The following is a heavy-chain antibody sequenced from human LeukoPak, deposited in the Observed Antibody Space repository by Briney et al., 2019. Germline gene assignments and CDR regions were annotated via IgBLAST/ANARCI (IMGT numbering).Heavy chain of an antibody. J-gene: IGHJ6*03. CDR3: TSVKADVGFSYFFMDV. V-gene: IGHV3-15*01. Sequence: PGGSLRLSCATSGFTFSDACMSWVRQAPGRGPEWVGRIKSKGSGGTIEYAAPVRGRFIISRDDSQNTVFLQMNSLKTEDTAVYFCTSVKADVGFSYFFMDVWGKGTTVIVSS. CDR1: GFTFSDAC. D-gene: IGHD4-17*01. CDR2: IKSKGSGGTI.